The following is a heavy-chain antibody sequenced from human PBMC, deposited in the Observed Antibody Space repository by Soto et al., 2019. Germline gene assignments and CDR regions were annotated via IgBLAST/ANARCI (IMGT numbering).Heavy chain of an antibody. Sequence: ASVKVSCKASGYTFTGYYMHWVRQAPGQGLEWMGWINPNSGGTNYAQKFQGWVTMTRDTSISTAYMELSRLRSDDTAVYYCARAQFGGVIAPGPYYFDYWGQGTLVTVSS. V-gene: IGHV1-2*04. CDR1: GYTFTGYY. CDR2: INPNSGGT. CDR3: ARAQFGGVIAPGPYYFDY. D-gene: IGHD3-16*02. J-gene: IGHJ4*02.